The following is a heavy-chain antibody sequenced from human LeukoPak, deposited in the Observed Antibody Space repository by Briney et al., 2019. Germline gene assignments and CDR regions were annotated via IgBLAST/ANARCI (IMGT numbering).Heavy chain of an antibody. Sequence: TGGSLRLSRAASGFTFSRYAMSWVRQAPGKGLEWVCGISSSGESPYYADSVKGRFTISRDNSKNTLYLEINSLRAEDTAVYYCAKKSRDGYNPFDYLGQGTLVTVSS. CDR1: GFTFSRYA. CDR2: ISSSGESP. D-gene: IGHD5-24*01. V-gene: IGHV3-23*01. J-gene: IGHJ4*02. CDR3: AKKSRDGYNPFDY.